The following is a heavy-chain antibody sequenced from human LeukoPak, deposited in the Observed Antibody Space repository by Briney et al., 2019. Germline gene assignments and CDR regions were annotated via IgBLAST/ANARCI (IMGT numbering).Heavy chain of an antibody. J-gene: IGHJ4*02. CDR2: ISWNGGSI. CDR3: AKGEADLDY. V-gene: IGHV3-9*01. CDR1: GFTFDDYA. D-gene: IGHD6-25*01. Sequence: GGSLRLSCAASGFTFDDYAMHWVRQAPGKGLGWVSGISWNGGSIGYADSVKGRFTISRDNAKNSLYLQMNSLRAEDTALYYCAKGEADLDYWGQGTLVTVSS.